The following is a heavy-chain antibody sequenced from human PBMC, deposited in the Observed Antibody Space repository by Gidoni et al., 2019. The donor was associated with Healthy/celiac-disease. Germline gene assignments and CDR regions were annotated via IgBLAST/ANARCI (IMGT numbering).Heavy chain of an antibody. V-gene: IGHV3-30*01. CDR2: ISYDGSNY. CDR1: GFTFSSYA. Sequence: QVQLVESGGGVVQPGRSLRLYCAASGFTFSSYAMLWVRQAPGKGLEWVAVISYDGSNYSYSDSVKGRFSISRDSSKNTLFLQMNRLRAEDTAVYYCARDQASSSPEGYFDYWGQGTLVTVSS. D-gene: IGHD6-6*01. J-gene: IGHJ4*02. CDR3: ARDQASSSPEGYFDY.